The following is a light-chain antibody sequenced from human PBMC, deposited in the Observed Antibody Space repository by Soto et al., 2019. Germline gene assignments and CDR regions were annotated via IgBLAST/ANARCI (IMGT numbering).Light chain of an antibody. CDR3: QQRSDWPPT. J-gene: IGKJ4*01. Sequence: EIVLTQSPATLSLSPGERATLSCRASQGISSYLAWYQQKPGQAPRLLIYDASNRATGIPARFSGGGTGTDFTLTISSLEPEDFAVYYCQQRSDWPPTFGGGTKVEIK. V-gene: IGKV3-11*01. CDR2: DAS. CDR1: QGISSY.